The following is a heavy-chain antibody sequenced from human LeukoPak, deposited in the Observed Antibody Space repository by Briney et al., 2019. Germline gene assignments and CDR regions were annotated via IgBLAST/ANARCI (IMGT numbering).Heavy chain of an antibody. V-gene: IGHV4-34*01. Sequence: SETLSLTCAVYGGSFSGYYWSWIRQPPGKGLEWIGEINQSGSTNYNPSLKSRVTISVDTFKNQFSLKLSSVAAADTAVYYCARVYWSKKVGATNADYWGQGTLVTVSS. D-gene: IGHD1-26*01. CDR3: ARVYWSKKVGATNADY. J-gene: IGHJ4*02. CDR1: GGSFSGYY. CDR2: INQSGST.